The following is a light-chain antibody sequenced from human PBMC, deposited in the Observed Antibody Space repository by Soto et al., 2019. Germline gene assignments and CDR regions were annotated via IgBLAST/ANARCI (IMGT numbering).Light chain of an antibody. CDR1: NSNIGNNY. CDR3: GTWDSGLSARI. Sequence: QSVLTQPPSVSAAPGQKVTISCSGSNSNIGNNYVSWYQHLPGTAPQVLIYDNNKRPSGIPDRFSGSKSGTSATLGITGLQTGDEADYYCGTWDSGLSARIFGGGTQLTVL. V-gene: IGLV1-51*01. CDR2: DNN. J-gene: IGLJ2*01.